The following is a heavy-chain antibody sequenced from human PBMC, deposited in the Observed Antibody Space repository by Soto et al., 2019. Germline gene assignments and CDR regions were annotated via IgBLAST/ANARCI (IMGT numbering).Heavy chain of an antibody. D-gene: IGHD3-3*01. CDR3: ARHVYDFWSGYERVYFDY. CDR2: IYYSGST. Sequence: SETLSLTCTVSGGSISSSSYYWGWIRQPPGKGLEWIGSIYYSGSTYYNPSLKSRVTISVDTSKNQFSLKLSSVTAADTAVYYCARHVYDFWSGYERVYFDYWGQGTLVTGSS. J-gene: IGHJ4*02. CDR1: GGSISSSSYY. V-gene: IGHV4-39*01.